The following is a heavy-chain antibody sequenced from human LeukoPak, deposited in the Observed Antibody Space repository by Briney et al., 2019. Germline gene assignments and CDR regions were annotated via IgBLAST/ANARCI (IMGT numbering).Heavy chain of an antibody. V-gene: IGHV4-34*01. J-gene: IGHJ4*02. Sequence: PSETLSLTCAVYGGSFSGYYWSWIRQPPGKGLEWIGEINHSGSTNYNPSLKSRVTISVDTSKNQFSLKLSSVTAADTAVYYCARVGEYSSGYYPYWGQGTLVTVSS. CDR2: INHSGST. CDR3: ARVGEYSSGYYPY. CDR1: GGSFSGYY. D-gene: IGHD3-22*01.